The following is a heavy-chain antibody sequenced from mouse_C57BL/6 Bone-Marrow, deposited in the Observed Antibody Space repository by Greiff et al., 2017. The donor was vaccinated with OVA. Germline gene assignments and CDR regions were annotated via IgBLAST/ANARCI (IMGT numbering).Heavy chain of an antibody. Sequence: EVQVVESGGGLVKPGGSLKLSCAASGFTFSSYAMSWVRQTPEKRLEWVATISDGGSYTYYTDNVKGRFTISRVKAKNNLYLQLSHLKSEDTAMYYCARCDGRALFAYWGQGTLVTVSA. CDR3: ARCDGRALFAY. V-gene: IGHV5-4*01. CDR1: GFTFSSYA. J-gene: IGHJ3*01. CDR2: ISDGGSYT.